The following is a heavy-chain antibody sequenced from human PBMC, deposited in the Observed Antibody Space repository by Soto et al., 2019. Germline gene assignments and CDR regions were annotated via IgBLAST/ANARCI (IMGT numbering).Heavy chain of an antibody. V-gene: IGHV1-69*02. J-gene: IGHJ4*02. D-gene: IGHD3-3*01. CDR1: GGTFSSYT. CDR3: ATIPTSNDFWSGMPDY. Sequence: ASVKVSCKASGGTFSSYTISLVRQAPGQGLKWMGRIIPILGIANYAQKFQGRVTITADKSTSTAYMELSSLRSEDTAVYYCATIPTSNDFWSGMPDYWGQGTLVTVSS. CDR2: IIPILGIA.